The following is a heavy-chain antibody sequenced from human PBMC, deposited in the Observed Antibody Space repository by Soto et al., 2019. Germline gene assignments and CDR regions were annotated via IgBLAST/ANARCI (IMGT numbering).Heavy chain of an antibody. J-gene: IGHJ4*02. D-gene: IGHD2-15*01. CDR2: IYYSGST. V-gene: IGHV4-31*03. CDR1: GGSISSGGYY. Sequence: SETLSLTCTVSGGSISSGGYYWSWIRQHPGKGLEWIGYIYYSGSTYYDPSLKSRVTISVDTPKNQFSLKLSSVTAADTAVYYCARDHREVAATPALSFDYWGQGTLVTVSS. CDR3: ARDHREVAATPALSFDY.